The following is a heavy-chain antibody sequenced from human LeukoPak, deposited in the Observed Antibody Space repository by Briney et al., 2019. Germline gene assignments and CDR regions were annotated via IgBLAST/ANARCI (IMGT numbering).Heavy chain of an antibody. Sequence: GGSLRLSCAASGFTFSSYSMNWVRQAPGKGLEWVSYISSSSSTIYYADSVKGRFTISRDNAKNSLYLQMNSLRAEDTAVYYCARRSSLWFGELSIRPFDYWGQGTLVTVSS. D-gene: IGHD3-10*01. CDR2: ISSSSSTI. J-gene: IGHJ4*02. CDR3: ARRSSLWFGELSIRPFDY. V-gene: IGHV3-48*01. CDR1: GFTFSSYS.